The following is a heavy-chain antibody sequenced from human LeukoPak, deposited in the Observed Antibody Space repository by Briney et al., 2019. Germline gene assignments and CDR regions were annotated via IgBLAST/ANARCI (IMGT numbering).Heavy chain of an antibody. CDR1: GFTVITND. J-gene: IGHJ4*02. CDR3: ARGVEPLAANTLAY. V-gene: IGHV3-53*01. CDR2: LYSDGNT. Sequence: PGGSLRLSCAASGFTVITNDMTWVRQAPGKGLEWVSVLYSDGNTKYADSVQGRFTISRDNSKNTLYLEMNGLSLDDTAVYYCARGVEPLAANTLAYWGQGTLVTVSS. D-gene: IGHD1-14*01.